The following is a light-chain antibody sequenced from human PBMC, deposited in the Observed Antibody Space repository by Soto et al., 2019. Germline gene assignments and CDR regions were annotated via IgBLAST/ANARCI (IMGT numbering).Light chain of an antibody. V-gene: IGKV1-6*01. CDR2: HTY. J-gene: IGKJ4*01. CDR1: QDIRNE. CDR3: LQDNTYPLT. Sequence: AIQMTQSPSSLSASVGDRVTITCRASQDIRNELGGYQQKPGKAPKVLIYHTYTLQSGVPSRFSGSRSGTDCTLTISSLQPEDIATYYCLQDNTYPLTSGGGTKVEIE.